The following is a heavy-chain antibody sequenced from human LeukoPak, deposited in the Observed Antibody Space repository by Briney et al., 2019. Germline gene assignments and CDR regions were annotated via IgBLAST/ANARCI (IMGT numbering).Heavy chain of an antibody. J-gene: IGHJ5*02. Sequence: SETLSLTCTVSGDSISSYFWSWIRQPPGKGLEWIGYAHSSGSTNYNPSLKSRVTISADASKNQFSLNLRSVTAADTAAYYCARDSHSIDIATPGGFDPWGRGTLVTVSS. V-gene: IGHV4-59*01. D-gene: IGHD1-26*01. CDR3: ARDSHSIDIATPGGFDP. CDR1: GDSISSYF. CDR2: AHSSGST.